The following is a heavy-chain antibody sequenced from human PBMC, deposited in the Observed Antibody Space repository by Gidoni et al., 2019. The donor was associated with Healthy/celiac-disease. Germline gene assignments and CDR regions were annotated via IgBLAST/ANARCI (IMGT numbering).Heavy chain of an antibody. D-gene: IGHD4-17*01. CDR2: INHSGST. CDR1: GGSFSGYY. V-gene: IGHV4-34*01. J-gene: IGHJ3*02. CDR3: ARGLDYGDYYDAFDI. Sequence: QVQLQQWSAGMLKPSETLSLHCAVYGGSFSGYYWRGIRQPPGKGLEWIGEINHSGSTNYNPSLKSRVTISVDTSKNQFSLKLSSVTAADTAVYYCARGLDYGDYYDAFDIWGQGTMVTVSS.